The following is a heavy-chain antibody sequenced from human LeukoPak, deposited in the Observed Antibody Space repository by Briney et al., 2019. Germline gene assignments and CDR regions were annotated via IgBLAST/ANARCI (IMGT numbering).Heavy chain of an antibody. CDR1: GYSLSELS. V-gene: IGHV1-24*01. Sequence: GASVKVSCKVSGYSLSELSIHWVRQAPGKGLEWIGGFGREDDEAVYEQRFQGRVTMTEDPSTETAYMELSSLTSEDAGVYYCASHPRDWGFSPDYWGQGTLVTVSS. D-gene: IGHD7-27*01. CDR2: FGREDDEA. J-gene: IGHJ4*02. CDR3: ASHPRDWGFSPDY.